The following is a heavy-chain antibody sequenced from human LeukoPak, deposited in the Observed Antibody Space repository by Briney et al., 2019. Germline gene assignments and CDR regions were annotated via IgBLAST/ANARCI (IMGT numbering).Heavy chain of an antibody. Sequence: QPGGSLRLSCAASGFTFSSYAMNWVRQAPGKGLEWVSVISGSGADTYYADSVGGRFTISRDNSKNTLYLQMNSLRAEDTAVYYCARDLERDTVPTQQLVDYWGQGTLVTVSS. CDR2: ISGSGADT. D-gene: IGHD6-13*01. V-gene: IGHV3-23*01. CDR1: GFTFSSYA. CDR3: ARDLERDTVPTQQLVDY. J-gene: IGHJ4*02.